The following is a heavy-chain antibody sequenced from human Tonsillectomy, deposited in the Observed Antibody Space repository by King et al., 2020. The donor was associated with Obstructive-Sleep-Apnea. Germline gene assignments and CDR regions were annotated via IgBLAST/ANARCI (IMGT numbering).Heavy chain of an antibody. CDR1: GGSISSYY. J-gene: IGHJ4*02. CDR3: ARYTSGGYGYFDY. D-gene: IGHD6-13*01. V-gene: IGHV4-59*08. Sequence: VQLQESGPGLVKPSETLSLTCTVSGGSISSYYWSWIRQPPGKGLEWIGYIYYTGSTNYNPALKSRVTISLDTSKNQFSLKLNSVTAADTAVYYCARYTSGGYGYFDYGGQGTLVTVSS. CDR2: IYYTGST.